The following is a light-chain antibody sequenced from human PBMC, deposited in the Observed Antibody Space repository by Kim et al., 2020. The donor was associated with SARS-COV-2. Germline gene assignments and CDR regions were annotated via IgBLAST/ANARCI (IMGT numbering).Light chain of an antibody. CDR3: QQYDNFSLT. V-gene: IGKV1-33*01. Sequence: GDRVTITCQASQGIKNSLNWYQQKPGKAPKLLIYDASDLETGVPSRFSGRGYGTDFTFTISSLQPEDVATYYCQQYDNFSLTFGQGTRLEIK. CDR2: DAS. CDR1: QGIKNS. J-gene: IGKJ5*01.